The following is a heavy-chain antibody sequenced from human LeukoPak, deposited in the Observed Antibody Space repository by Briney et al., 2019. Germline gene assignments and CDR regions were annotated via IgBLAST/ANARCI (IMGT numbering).Heavy chain of an antibody. J-gene: IGHJ4*02. V-gene: IGHV6-1*01. D-gene: IGHD3-22*01. CDR3: ARENYFHTSGYYDS. CDR1: GDSVSSNSAA. Sequence: SQTLSLTCAIAGDSVSSNSAAWNWIRQSPSRGLERLGRTYYRSKWYNDYAVSVKSRITINPDTSTNQFSLHLNSVTPEDTAVYYCARENYFHTSGYYDSWGQATLVTVSS. CDR2: TYYRSKWYN.